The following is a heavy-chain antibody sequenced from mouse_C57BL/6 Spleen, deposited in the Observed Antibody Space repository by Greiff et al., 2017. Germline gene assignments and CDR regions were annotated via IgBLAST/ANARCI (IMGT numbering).Heavy chain of an antibody. CDR2: INPNNGGT. CDR1: GYTFTDYN. Sequence: EVQLQQSGPELVKPGASVKIPCKASGYTFTDYNMDWVKQSHGKSLEWIGDINPNNGGTIYNQKFKGKATLTVDKSSSTAYMEIRSLTSEDTAVYYCARDDYGGYAMDYWGQGTSVTVSS. CDR3: ARDDYGGYAMDY. J-gene: IGHJ4*01. D-gene: IGHD2-4*01. V-gene: IGHV1-18*01.